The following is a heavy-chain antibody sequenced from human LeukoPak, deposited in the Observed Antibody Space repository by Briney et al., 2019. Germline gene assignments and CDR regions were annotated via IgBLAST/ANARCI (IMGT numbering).Heavy chain of an antibody. CDR2: INPNSGGT. CDR1: GYTFTNYY. J-gene: IGHJ4*02. D-gene: IGHD3-10*01. Sequence: ASVKVSCKASGYTFTNYYMHWVRQAPGQGLEWMGWINPNSGGTNYAQKFQGRVTMTRDTSISTAYMELSRLRSDDTAVYYCARESRRVLWFGESRPRRVGYWGQGTLVTVSS. CDR3: ARESRRVLWFGESRPRRVGY. V-gene: IGHV1-2*02.